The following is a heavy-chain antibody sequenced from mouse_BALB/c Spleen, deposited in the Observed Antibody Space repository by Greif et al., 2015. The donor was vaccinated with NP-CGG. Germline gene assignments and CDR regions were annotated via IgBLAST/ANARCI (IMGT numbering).Heavy chain of an antibody. CDR2: IWGGGST. V-gene: IGHV2-6-4*01. CDR3: ASTLNWDWCAY. Sequence: VKLVESGPGLVAPSQSLSITCTVSGFSLSRYSVHWVRQPPGKGLEWLGMIWGGGSTDYNSALKSRLSISKDNSKIQVCLKMNSLQTDDTAMYYCASTLNWDWCAYWGQGTLVTVSA. CDR1: GFSLSRYS. J-gene: IGHJ3*01. D-gene: IGHD4-1*01.